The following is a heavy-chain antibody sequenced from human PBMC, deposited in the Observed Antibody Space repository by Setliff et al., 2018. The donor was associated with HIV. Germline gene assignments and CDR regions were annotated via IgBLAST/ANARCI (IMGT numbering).Heavy chain of an antibody. CDR3: AKAILPSITMIVVAYFDY. D-gene: IGHD3-22*01. CDR1: GFTFSSYA. J-gene: IGHJ4*02. Sequence: GESLKISCAASGFTFSSYAMSWVRQAPGKGLEWVSAISGSGGSTYYADSVKGRFTISRDNSKNTLYLQMNSLRAEDTAVYYCAKAILPSITMIVVAYFDYWGQGTLVTVSS. CDR2: ISGSGGST. V-gene: IGHV3-23*01.